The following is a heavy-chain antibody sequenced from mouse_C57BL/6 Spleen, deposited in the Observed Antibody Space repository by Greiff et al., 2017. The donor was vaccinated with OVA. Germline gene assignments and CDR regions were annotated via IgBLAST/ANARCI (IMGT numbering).Heavy chain of an antibody. CDR2: IDPETGGT. CDR3: TRLRGRPYWYFDV. Sequence: VQLQQSGAELVRPGASVTLSCKASGYTFTDYEMHWVKQTPVHGLEWIGAIDPETGGTDYNQKFKGKAIMTADKSSSTAYMELSSLTSEDSAVYCCTRLRGRPYWYFDVWGTGTTVTVSS. V-gene: IGHV1-15*01. CDR1: GYTFTDYE. D-gene: IGHD1-1*01. J-gene: IGHJ1*03.